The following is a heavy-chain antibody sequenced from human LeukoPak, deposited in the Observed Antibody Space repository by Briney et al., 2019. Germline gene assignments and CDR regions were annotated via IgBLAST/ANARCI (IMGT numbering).Heavy chain of an antibody. CDR2: IIPILGIA. CDR3: AKDGNQLLYRFYYYYGMDV. Sequence: ASVKVSCKASGGTFSSYAISWVRQAPGHALEWTGRIIPILGIANYAQKFQGRVTITADKSTSTAYMELSSLRSEDTAVYYCAKDGNQLLYRFYYYYGMDVWGQGTTVTVAS. CDR1: GGTFSSYA. J-gene: IGHJ6*02. V-gene: IGHV1-69*04. D-gene: IGHD2-2*02.